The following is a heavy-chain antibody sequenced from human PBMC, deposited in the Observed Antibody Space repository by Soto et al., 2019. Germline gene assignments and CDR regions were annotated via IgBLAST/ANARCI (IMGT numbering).Heavy chain of an antibody. CDR2: IYYSGST. J-gene: IGHJ4*02. D-gene: IGHD3-3*01. Sequence: SETLSLTCTVSGGSISSGDYYWSWIRQPPGKGLEWIGYIYYSGSTYYNPSLKSRVTISVDTSKNQFSLKLSSVTAADPAVYYCASEYYDFWSGYLDWGKGTLVTVSS. CDR3: ASEYYDFWSGYLD. V-gene: IGHV4-30-4*01. CDR1: GGSISSGDYY.